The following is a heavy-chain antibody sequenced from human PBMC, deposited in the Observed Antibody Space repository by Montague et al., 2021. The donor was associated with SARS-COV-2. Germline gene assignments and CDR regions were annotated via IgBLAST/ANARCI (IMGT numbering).Heavy chain of an antibody. Sequence: SETLSLTCAVYGGSFSGYYWSWIRQPPGKGLEWIWEINHSGSTKYNPSLKSRVTISIDTSKNQFSLKLSSVTAADTAVYYCARGLQRVVPGVLGVGPYYYYSERAVGGKGTRVTVPS. CDR2: INHSGST. CDR3: ARGLQRVVPGVLGVGPYYYYSERAV. CDR1: GGSFSGYY. J-gene: IGHJ6*04. D-gene: IGHD2-2*01. V-gene: IGHV4-34*01.